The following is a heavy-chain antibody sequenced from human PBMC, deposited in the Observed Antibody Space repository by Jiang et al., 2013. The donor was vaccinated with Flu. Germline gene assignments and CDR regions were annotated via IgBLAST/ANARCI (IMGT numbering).Heavy chain of an antibody. D-gene: IGHD3-9*01. Sequence: KPTQTLTLTCTVSGFSLSNARMGVSWIRQPPGKALEWLAHIFSNDEKSYSTSLKSRLTISKDTSKSQVVLTMTNMDPVDTATYYCARILRFYDILTGYSNWFDPWGQGTLVTVSS. J-gene: IGHJ5*02. CDR3: ARILRFYDILTGYSNWFDP. CDR1: GFSLSNARMG. V-gene: IGHV2-26*01. CDR2: IFSNDEK.